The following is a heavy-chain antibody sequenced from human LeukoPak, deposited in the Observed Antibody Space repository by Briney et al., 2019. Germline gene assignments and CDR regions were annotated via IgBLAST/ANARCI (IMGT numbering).Heavy chain of an antibody. CDR1: GGTLSSYA. CDR2: IIPIFGTA. CDR3: ARGDGYGYNRFDS. J-gene: IGHJ5*01. Sequence: SVKVSCKAFGGTLSSYAISWVRQAPGQGLEWMGRIIPIFGTANYAQRFQGRVTITTDESTSTAYMELNSLGSEDTAVYYCARGDGYGYNRFDSWGQGTLVTVSS. D-gene: IGHD5-24*01. V-gene: IGHV1-69*05.